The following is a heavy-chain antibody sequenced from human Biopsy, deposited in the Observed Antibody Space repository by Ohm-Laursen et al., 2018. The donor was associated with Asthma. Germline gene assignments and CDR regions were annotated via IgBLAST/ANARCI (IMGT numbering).Heavy chain of an antibody. CDR2: IYYSGTT. D-gene: IGHD6-13*01. V-gene: IGHV4-39*01. Sequence: GTLSLTWSLSSGSGGYMRSGNYYWGWIRQPPGKGLEWIGRIYYSGTTYYNPSLESRVTVSADTTKNQFSLKLTSVTAADTAVYHCVRGSSSWHHGPFHYYYGLDVWGQGTTATVSS. J-gene: IGHJ6*02. CDR3: VRGSSSWHHGPFHYYYGLDV. CDR1: SGSGGYMRSGNYY.